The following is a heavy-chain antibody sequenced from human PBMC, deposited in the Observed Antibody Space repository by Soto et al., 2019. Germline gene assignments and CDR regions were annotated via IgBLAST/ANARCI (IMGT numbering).Heavy chain of an antibody. CDR2: ISYDGSNK. Sequence: QGQLVESGGGVVQPGRSLRLSCAASGFAFSSYAMHWVRQAPSKGLEWVAVISYDGSNKYYADSVKGRFTISRDNSKNTRYLQMISLRAEDTAVYYCARARLDTPALDYWGQGTLVTVSS. D-gene: IGHD2-2*01. V-gene: IGHV3-30-3*01. CDR3: ARARLDTPALDY. CDR1: GFAFSSYA. J-gene: IGHJ4*02.